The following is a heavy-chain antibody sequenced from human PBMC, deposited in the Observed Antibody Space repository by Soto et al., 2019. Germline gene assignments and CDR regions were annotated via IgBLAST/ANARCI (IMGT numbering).Heavy chain of an antibody. V-gene: IGHV3-7*03. CDR1: GFTFSNYW. CDR2: IKEDGSEK. CDR3: VRVGRLGGY. Sequence: EVQLVESGGGLVQPGGSLRLSCAASGFTFSNYWMSWVRQAPGKGLEWVANIKEDGSEKYYVDSVKGRFTISRDNAKNSPDLQMNSLRAEDTAVYYCVRVGRLGGYWGQGTLVTVSA. D-gene: IGHD3-16*01. J-gene: IGHJ4*02.